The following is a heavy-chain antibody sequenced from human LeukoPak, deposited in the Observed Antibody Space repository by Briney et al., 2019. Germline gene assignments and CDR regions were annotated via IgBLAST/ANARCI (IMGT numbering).Heavy chain of an antibody. Sequence: SVKVSCKASGYTFTGYYMHWVRQAPGQGLEWMGGIIPIFGTANYAQKFQGRVTITADESTSTAYMELSSLRSEDTAVYYCARAARTTYYYDSSGYYYREIFDYWGQGTLVTVSS. J-gene: IGHJ4*02. D-gene: IGHD3-22*01. CDR3: ARAARTTYYYDSSGYYYREIFDY. V-gene: IGHV1-69*13. CDR1: GYTFTGYY. CDR2: IIPIFGTA.